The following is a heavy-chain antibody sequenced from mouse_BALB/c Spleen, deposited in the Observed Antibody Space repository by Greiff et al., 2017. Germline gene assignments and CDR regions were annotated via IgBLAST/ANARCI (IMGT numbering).Heavy chain of an antibody. Sequence: QVQLQQPGAELVKPGASVTLSCKASGYTFTSYWMHWVKQRPGQGLEWIGEINPSNGRTNYNEKFKSKATLTVDKSSSTAYMQLSSLTSEDSAVYYCARLGLRRAFAYWGQGTLVTVSA. J-gene: IGHJ3*01. D-gene: IGHD2-4*01. V-gene: IGHV1S81*02. CDR3: ARLGLRRAFAY. CDR1: GYTFTSYW. CDR2: INPSNGRT.